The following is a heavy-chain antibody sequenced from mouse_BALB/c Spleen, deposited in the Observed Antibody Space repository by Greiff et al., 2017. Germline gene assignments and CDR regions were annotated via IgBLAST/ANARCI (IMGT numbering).Heavy chain of an antibody. J-gene: IGHJ4*01. CDR1: GYTFTSYW. CDR3: TRGSAMDY. CDR2: IYPSDSYT. V-gene: IGHV1-69*02. Sequence: QVQLQQPGAELVRPGASVKLSCKASGYTFTSYWINWVKQRPGQGLEWIGNIYPSDSYTNYNQKFKDKATLTVDKSSSTAYMQLSSPTSEDSAVYYCTRGSAMDYWGQGTSVTVSS.